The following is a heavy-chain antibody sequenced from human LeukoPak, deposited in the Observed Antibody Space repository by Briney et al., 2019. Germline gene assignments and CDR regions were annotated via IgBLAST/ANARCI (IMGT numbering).Heavy chain of an antibody. CDR2: IIPIFGTA. Sequence: SVKVSCKASGYTFTSYGISWVRQAPGQGLEWMGRIIPIFGTANYAQKFQGRVTITTDEFKTTAYMELSSLRPDDTAVYFCARDAPGYSYGSDDFDYWGQGTLVTVSS. CDR1: GYTFTSYG. CDR3: ARDAPGYSYGSDDFDY. J-gene: IGHJ4*02. V-gene: IGHV1-69*05. D-gene: IGHD5-18*01.